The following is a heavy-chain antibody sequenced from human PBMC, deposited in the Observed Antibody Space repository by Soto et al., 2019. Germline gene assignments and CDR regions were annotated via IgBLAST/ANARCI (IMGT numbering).Heavy chain of an antibody. CDR1: GYTFTGYY. CDR2: INPNSGGT. J-gene: IGHJ6*03. D-gene: IGHD2-2*01. Sequence: ASVKVSCTASGYTFTGYYMHWVRQAPGQGLEWMGWINPNSGGTNYAQKFQGWVTMTRDTSISTAYMELSRLRSDDTAVYYCARGYCSSTSCSTYYYYYMDVWGKGTTVTVSS. CDR3: ARGYCSSTSCSTYYYYYMDV. V-gene: IGHV1-2*04.